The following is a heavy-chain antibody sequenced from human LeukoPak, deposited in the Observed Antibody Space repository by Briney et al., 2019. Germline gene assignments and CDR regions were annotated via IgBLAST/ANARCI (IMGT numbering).Heavy chain of an antibody. CDR3: AKDSFPEYSSSWVDY. D-gene: IGHD6-13*01. Sequence: GGSLRLSCAASGFTFDDYAMHWVRQAPGKGLEWVSGISWNSGSIGYADSVKGRFTISRDNAKNSLYLQMNSLRAEDTALYYCAKDSFPEYSSSWVDYWGQGTLVTVPS. CDR2: ISWNSGSI. V-gene: IGHV3-9*01. J-gene: IGHJ4*02. CDR1: GFTFDDYA.